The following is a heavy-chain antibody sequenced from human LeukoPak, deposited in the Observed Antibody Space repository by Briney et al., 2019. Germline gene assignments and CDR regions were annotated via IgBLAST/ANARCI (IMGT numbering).Heavy chain of an antibody. Sequence: GGSLRLSCAASGFTFSSYAMSWVRQAPGKGLEWVSAISGSGGSTYYADSVKGRFTISRDNSKNTLYLQMNSLRAEDTAVYYCAKSRRRVYSSNGGAFDYWGQGTLVTVSS. CDR3: AKSRRRVYSSNGGAFDY. CDR1: GFTFSSYA. V-gene: IGHV3-23*01. J-gene: IGHJ4*02. D-gene: IGHD6-13*01. CDR2: ISGSGGST.